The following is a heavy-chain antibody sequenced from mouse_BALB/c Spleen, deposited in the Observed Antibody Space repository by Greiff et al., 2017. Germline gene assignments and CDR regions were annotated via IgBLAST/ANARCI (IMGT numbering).Heavy chain of an antibody. CDR1: GFSLTGYG. D-gene: IGHD2-1*01. CDR2: IWGDGST. CDR3: ARDRGNGNYSFYWYFDV. Sequence: QVQLQQSGPGLVAPSQSLSITCTVSGFSLTGYGVNWVRQPPGKGLEWLGMIWGDGSTDYNSALKSRLSISKDNSKSQVFLKMNSLQTDDTARYYCARDRGNGNYSFYWYFDVWGAGTTVTVSS. J-gene: IGHJ1*01. V-gene: IGHV2-6-7*01.